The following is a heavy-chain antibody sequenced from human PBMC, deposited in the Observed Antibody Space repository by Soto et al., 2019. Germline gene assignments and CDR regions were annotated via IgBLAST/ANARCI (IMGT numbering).Heavy chain of an antibody. CDR1: GGSISSYY. V-gene: IGHV4-59*01. D-gene: IGHD3-22*01. J-gene: IGHJ5*02. CDR3: ARDRSGYSNWFDP. CDR2: IYYSGST. Sequence: SETLSLTCTVSGGSISSYYWSWIRQPPGKGLEWIGYIYYSGSTNYNPSLKSRVTISVDTSKNQFSLKLSSVTAADTAVYYCARDRSGYSNWFDPWGQRTLVTVSS.